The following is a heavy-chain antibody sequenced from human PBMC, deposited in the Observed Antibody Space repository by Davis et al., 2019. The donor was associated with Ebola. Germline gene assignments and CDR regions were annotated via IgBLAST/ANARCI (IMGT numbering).Heavy chain of an antibody. CDR1: GFTFSRYA. CDR3: TMSGTIDD. J-gene: IGHJ4*02. Sequence: GESLMISCAASGFTFSRYAMSWVRQASGKGLEWVGRIRSKANSYETAYAASEKGRLNISRDDSKNTAYLQMNSLKTEDTAVYYCTMSGTIDDWGQGTLVTVSS. CDR2: IRSKANSYET. V-gene: IGHV3-73*01. D-gene: IGHD1-26*01.